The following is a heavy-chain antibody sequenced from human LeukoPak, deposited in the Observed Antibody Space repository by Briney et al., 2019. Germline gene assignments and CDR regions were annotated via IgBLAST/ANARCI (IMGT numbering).Heavy chain of an antibody. Sequence: PGGSLRLSCAASGFTFSSYAMSWVRQAPGKGLEWVSAISGSGGSTYYADSVKGRFTISRDNSKNTLYLQMNSLRAEDTAVYYCAKSGRDDYVWGSYRYTTFDYWGQGTLVTVSS. CDR3: AKSGRDDYVWGSYRYTTFDY. CDR2: ISGSGGST. V-gene: IGHV3-23*01. D-gene: IGHD3-16*02. J-gene: IGHJ4*02. CDR1: GFTFSSYA.